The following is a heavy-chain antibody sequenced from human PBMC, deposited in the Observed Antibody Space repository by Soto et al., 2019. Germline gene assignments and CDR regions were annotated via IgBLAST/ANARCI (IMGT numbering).Heavy chain of an antibody. CDR3: AKAPYSSGRRYYGMEV. CDR1: GFTFSSYA. Sequence: EVQLLESGGGLVQPGGSLRLSCAASGFTFSSYAMSWVRQAPGKGLEWVAAISGSGGSTYYADSVKGRFTIPRDNSKNKLYLQMNSLRAEETAVYYCAKAPYSSGRRYYGMEVWGQGTTVTGSS. V-gene: IGHV3-23*01. D-gene: IGHD6-19*01. CDR2: ISGSGGST. J-gene: IGHJ6*02.